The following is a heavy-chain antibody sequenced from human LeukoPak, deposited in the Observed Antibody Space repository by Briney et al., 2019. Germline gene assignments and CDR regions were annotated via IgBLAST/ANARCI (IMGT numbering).Heavy chain of an antibody. D-gene: IGHD3-22*01. Sequence: SVKVSCKASGGTFSSYAISWVRQAPGQGLEWMGGIIPIFGTANYAQKFQGRVTITTDESTSTAYMELSSLRSEDTAVYYCARFFGYYDCSATGWFDPWGQGTLVTVSS. CDR2: IIPIFGTA. CDR3: ARFFGYYDCSATGWFDP. CDR1: GGTFSSYA. V-gene: IGHV1-69*05. J-gene: IGHJ5*02.